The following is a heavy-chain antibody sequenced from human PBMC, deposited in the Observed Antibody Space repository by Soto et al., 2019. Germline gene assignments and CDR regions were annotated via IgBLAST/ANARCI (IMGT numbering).Heavy chain of an antibody. CDR1: GFTFSTHN. CDR3: AGHEIRIDAFDV. D-gene: IGHD2-15*01. Sequence: EVQLVESGGGLAQPGGSLRLSCAASGFTFSTHNMDWVRQAPGKGLEWVSYISSSGDTIYYADSVKGRFTISRDNAQNSLYLQMHSLRAEDTALYYCAGHEIRIDAFDVWGQGTMVTVSS. J-gene: IGHJ3*01. CDR2: ISSSGDTI. V-gene: IGHV3-48*01.